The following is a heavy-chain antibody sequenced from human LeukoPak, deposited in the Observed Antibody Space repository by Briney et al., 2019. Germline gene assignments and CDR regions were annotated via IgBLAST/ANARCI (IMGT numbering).Heavy chain of an antibody. CDR3: ARGDGSNFFDY. CDR1: GFSDTNNY. J-gene: IGHJ4*02. V-gene: IGHV3-53*01. Sequence: GGSLRLSCAVSGFSDTNNYMSWVRQAPGKGLEWVSVFYVGGATYYAASVKGRFTISRDNSENKLYLQMKSLRAEDTAVYYCARGDGSNFFDYWGQGILVTVSS. CDR2: FYVGGAT. D-gene: IGHD5-24*01.